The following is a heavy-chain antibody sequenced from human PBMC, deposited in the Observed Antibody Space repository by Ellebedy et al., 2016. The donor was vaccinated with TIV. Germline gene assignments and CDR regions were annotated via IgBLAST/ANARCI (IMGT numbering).Heavy chain of an antibody. J-gene: IGHJ4*02. D-gene: IGHD2-21*02. CDR3: ARVPGHGDFKIEH. CDR1: GYTFTNYD. V-gene: IGHV1-8*01. Sequence: AASVKVSCKASGYTFTNYDMNWVRQAPGQGLEWMGWVNPESANTGYAPKFRGRVTMTMDTSISTASMELSSLTSEDTAVYYCARVPGHGDFKIEHWGQGTLVTVSS. CDR2: VNPESANT.